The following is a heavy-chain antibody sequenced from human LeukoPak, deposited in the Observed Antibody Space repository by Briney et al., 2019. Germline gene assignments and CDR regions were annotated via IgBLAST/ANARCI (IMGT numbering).Heavy chain of an antibody. CDR1: GFTFSSYG. CDR2: IWYDGSNK. D-gene: IGHD3-3*01. V-gene: IGHV3-33*06. Sequence: PGRSLRLSCAASGFTFSSYGMHWVRQAPGTGLEWVAVIWYDGSNKYYAHSVKGRFTISRDNSKNTLYLQMNSLRAEDTAVYYCAKGDYDYGGFDPWGQGTLVTVSS. J-gene: IGHJ5*02. CDR3: AKGDYDYGGFDP.